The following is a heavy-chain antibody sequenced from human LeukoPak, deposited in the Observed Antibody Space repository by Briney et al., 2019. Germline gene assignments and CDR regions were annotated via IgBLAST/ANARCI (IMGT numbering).Heavy chain of an antibody. CDR2: FFYSGST. J-gene: IGHJ5*02. V-gene: IGHV4-39*01. D-gene: IGHD5-12*01. Sequence: SETLSLTCTVSSGSISSYNYYCAWVRQPPGKGLEWIGIFFYSGSTYYNPSLKTRVTISVDTSNNQFSLRLTSVTAADTAVYYCATPIGATDWFDPWGQGTLVTVS. CDR3: ATPIGATDWFDP. CDR1: SGSISSYNYY.